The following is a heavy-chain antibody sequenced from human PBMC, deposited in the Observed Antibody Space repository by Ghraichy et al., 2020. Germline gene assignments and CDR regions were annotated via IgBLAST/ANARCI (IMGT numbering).Heavy chain of an antibody. D-gene: IGHD1-26*01. J-gene: IGHJ4*02. CDR2: ISWQRGSI. V-gene: IGHV3-9*01. CDR3: AKDSGSSLGPFDS. CDR1: GFTFEEYA. Sequence: GGSLRLSCAASGFTFEEYAMHWVRQAPGKGLEWVSGISWQRGSIGYADSVKGRFTISRDNAKNSLYLQMNSLRAEDTALYYCAKDSGSSLGPFDSWGQGTLVTVSS.